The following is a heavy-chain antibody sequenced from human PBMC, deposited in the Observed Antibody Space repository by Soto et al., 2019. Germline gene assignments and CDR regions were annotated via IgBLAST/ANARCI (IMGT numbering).Heavy chain of an antibody. V-gene: IGHV4-34*01. CDR2: INHSGST. Sequence: PSETLSLTCAVYGVSFSGYYWSWIRQPPGKGLEWIGEINHSGSTNYNPSLKRRGTISVDTSKTQFSLKLRYVTAADTAVYYCARGYRGDNYYDNSGYYSYYFDYWGQGTLVTVSS. D-gene: IGHD3-22*01. J-gene: IGHJ4*02. CDR3: ARGYRGDNYYDNSGYYSYYFDY. CDR1: GVSFSGYY.